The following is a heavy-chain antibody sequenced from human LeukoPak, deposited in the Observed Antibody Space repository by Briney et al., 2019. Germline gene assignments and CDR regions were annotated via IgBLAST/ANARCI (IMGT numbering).Heavy chain of an antibody. V-gene: IGHV1-18*01. CDR1: GYTFTSXG. J-gene: IGHJ4*02. Sequence: GASVKVSCKASGYTFTSXGISXXRQAPGXXXXXXXXISAYNGNTNYAQKLQGRVTMTTDTSTSTAYMELRSLRSDDTAVYYCARDPGAPSYGIDYWGQGTLVTVSS. D-gene: IGHD5-18*01. CDR3: ARDPGAPSYGIDY. CDR2: ISAYNGNT.